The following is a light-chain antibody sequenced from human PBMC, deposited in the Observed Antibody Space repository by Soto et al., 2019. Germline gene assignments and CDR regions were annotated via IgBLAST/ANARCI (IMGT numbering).Light chain of an antibody. Sequence: EIVMTQSPATLSVPPGEGATLSCRASHSVDSNLAWYQHKPGQAPRLLMYGASTRPTGIPARFSGSGSGTDFTLTISSLQSEDFAVYYCQQYDKWPLTFGGGTKVDIK. CDR1: HSVDSN. J-gene: IGKJ4*01. CDR3: QQYDKWPLT. CDR2: GAS. V-gene: IGKV3D-15*01.